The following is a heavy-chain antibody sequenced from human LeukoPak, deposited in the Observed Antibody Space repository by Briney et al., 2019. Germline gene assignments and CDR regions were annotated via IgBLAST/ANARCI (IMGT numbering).Heavy chain of an antibody. V-gene: IGHV4-61*02. CDR1: GDSISSGDYY. D-gene: IGHD3-10*01. Sequence: SVTLSLTCTVSGDSISSGDYYWSWIRQPARKGLEWIGRISSSGSTNYNPSLKSRVTISVDTSKNQFSLKLSSVTAADTAVYYCARHPWFGELSVGGVWGQGTLVTVSS. J-gene: IGHJ4*02. CDR2: ISSSGST. CDR3: ARHPWFGELSVGGV.